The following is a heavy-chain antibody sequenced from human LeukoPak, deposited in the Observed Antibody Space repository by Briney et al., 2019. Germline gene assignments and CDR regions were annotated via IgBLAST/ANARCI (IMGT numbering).Heavy chain of an antibody. J-gene: IGHJ6*04. CDR2: IYYSGST. CDR1: GGSISSYY. V-gene: IGHV4-59*01. CDR3: ARDRRGYCSSTSCYGPYYYYGMDV. Sequence: SETLSLTCTVSGGSISSYYWSWIRQPPGKGLEWIGYIYYSGSTNYNPSLKSRVTISVDTSKNQLSLKLSSVTAADTAVYYCARDRRGYCSSTSCYGPYYYYGMDVWGKGTTVTVSS. D-gene: IGHD2-2*01.